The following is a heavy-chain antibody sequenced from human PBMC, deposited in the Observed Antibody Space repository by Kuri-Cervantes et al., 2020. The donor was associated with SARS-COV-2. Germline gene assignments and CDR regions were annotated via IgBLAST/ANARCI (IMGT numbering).Heavy chain of an antibody. Sequence: GGSLRLSGAASGFTFSNAWMNWVRQAPGKGLEWVGRIKSKTDGGTTDYAAPVKGRFTISRDDSKNTLYLQMNSLKTEDTAVYYCTTVGTGYSYGFDYYGMDAWGQGTTVTVSS. J-gene: IGHJ6*02. CDR1: GFTFSNAW. CDR3: TTVGTGYSYGFDYYGMDA. D-gene: IGHD5-18*01. V-gene: IGHV3-15*07. CDR2: IKSKTDGGTT.